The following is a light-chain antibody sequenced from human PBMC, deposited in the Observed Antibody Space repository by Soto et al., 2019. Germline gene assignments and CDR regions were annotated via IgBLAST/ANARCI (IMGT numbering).Light chain of an antibody. CDR3: LQDSKYPRT. CDR2: AAS. J-gene: IGKJ1*01. Sequence: AIQMTQSPSSQSASVGDRVTITCRASQGIRNELGWYQQRPGKAPKLLIYAASTLESGVPSRFSASGSGTDFTLTISSLRPEDFATYYCLQDSKYPRTFGQGTKVEIK. CDR1: QGIRNE. V-gene: IGKV1-6*01.